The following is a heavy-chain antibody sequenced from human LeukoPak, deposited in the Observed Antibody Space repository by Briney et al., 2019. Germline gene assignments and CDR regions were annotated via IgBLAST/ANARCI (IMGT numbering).Heavy chain of an antibody. V-gene: IGHV1-46*01. J-gene: IGHJ4*02. Sequence: ASVKVSCKASGYTFTSYYMHWVRQAPGQGLEWMGIINPSGGSTSYAQKFQGRVTMTRDTSTSTVYMELSSLRSEDTAVYYCAILQGYRSSTSCPTFDYWGQGTLVTVSS. D-gene: IGHD2-2*01. CDR3: AILQGYRSSTSCPTFDY. CDR1: GYTFTSYY. CDR2: INPSGGST.